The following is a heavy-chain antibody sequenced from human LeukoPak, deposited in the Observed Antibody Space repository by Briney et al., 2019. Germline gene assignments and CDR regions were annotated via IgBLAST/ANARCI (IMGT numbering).Heavy chain of an antibody. CDR2: ISDSGST. CDR3: ARYDYGDCWFDP. CDR1: GLIVSNHW. V-gene: IGHV4-59*02. J-gene: IGHJ5*02. Sequence: GSLRLSCVASGLIVSNHWMSWIRQAPGKGLEWIGYISDSGSTNYNPSLRSRVTISVDTSKNQFSLKLSSVTAADTALYYCARYDYGDCWFDPWGQGTLVTVSS. D-gene: IGHD4-17*01.